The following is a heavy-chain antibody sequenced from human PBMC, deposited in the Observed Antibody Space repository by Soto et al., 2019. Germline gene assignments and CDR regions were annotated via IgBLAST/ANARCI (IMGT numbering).Heavy chain of an antibody. V-gene: IGHV4-30-2*01. Sequence: PSETLSLTCAVSGGSISSGGYSWSWIRQPSGKGLEWIGYIYHSGSTYYNPSLKSRVTISVDRSKNQFSLKLSSVTAADTAVYYCARVVYYDSSGYFHFGGSGYYFDYWGQGTLVTVSS. D-gene: IGHD3-22*01. CDR2: IYHSGST. CDR3: ARVVYYDSSGYFHFGGSGYYFDY. CDR1: GGSISSGGYS. J-gene: IGHJ4*02.